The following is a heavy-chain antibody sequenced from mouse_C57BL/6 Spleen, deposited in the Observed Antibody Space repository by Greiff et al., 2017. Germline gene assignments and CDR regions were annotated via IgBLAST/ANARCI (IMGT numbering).Heavy chain of an antibody. Sequence: VQLQQPGTELVKPGASVKLSCKASGYTFTSYWMHWVKQRPGQGLEWIGNINPSNGGTNYNEKFKNKATLTVDKSSSTAYMQLSSLTSEDSAVYYCARGDYSNYGFDYWGQGTTLTVSS. CDR2: INPSNGGT. CDR3: ARGDYSNYGFDY. D-gene: IGHD2-5*01. J-gene: IGHJ2*01. V-gene: IGHV1-53*01. CDR1: GYTFTSYW.